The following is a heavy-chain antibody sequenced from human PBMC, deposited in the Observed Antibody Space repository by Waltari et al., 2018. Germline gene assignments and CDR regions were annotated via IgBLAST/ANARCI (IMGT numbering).Heavy chain of an antibody. CDR2: INHSGST. Sequence: QVQLQQWGAGLLKPSETLSLTCAVYGGSFSGYYWSWIRQPPGKGLEWIEEINHSGSTNYNPSLKSRVTISVDTSKNQFSLKLSSVTAADTAVYYCASHPVVTATTYGMDVWGQGTTVTVSS. CDR1: GGSFSGYY. V-gene: IGHV4-34*01. CDR3: ASHPVVTATTYGMDV. J-gene: IGHJ6*02. D-gene: IGHD2-21*02.